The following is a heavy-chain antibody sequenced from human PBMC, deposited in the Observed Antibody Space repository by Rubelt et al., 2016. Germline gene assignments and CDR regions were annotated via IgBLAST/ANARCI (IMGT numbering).Heavy chain of an antibody. CDR2: IYHSGST. V-gene: IGHV4-38-2*02. CDR1: GYSISRGFY. D-gene: IGHD6-19*01. CDR3: TREIGDSGGWYRDH. J-gene: IGHJ4*02. Sequence: QVQLQESGPGLVKPSETLSLTCTVSGYSISRGFYWGWVRQPPGKGLEWIGGIYHSGSTYYNPSLKSRGTISVDTSKNQFSLKLSSVTAGDTAVYYCTREIGDSGGWYRDHWGQGTLVTVSS.